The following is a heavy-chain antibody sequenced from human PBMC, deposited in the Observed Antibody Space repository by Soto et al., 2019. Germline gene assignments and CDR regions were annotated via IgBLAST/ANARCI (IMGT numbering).Heavy chain of an antibody. J-gene: IGHJ4*02. D-gene: IGHD2-8*02. CDR1: GFSLSTSAVG. Sequence: SGPTLVNPTQTLTLTCTFSGFSLSTSAVGVGWIRQPPGKALEWLAFIYWDDDKRYSPSLKSSLTITKDTSKNQVVLAMTNMDLVDTATYYCAHLVVAGLTYYFDYWGQETLVTV. CDR3: AHLVVAGLTYYFDY. V-gene: IGHV2-5*02. CDR2: IYWDDDK.